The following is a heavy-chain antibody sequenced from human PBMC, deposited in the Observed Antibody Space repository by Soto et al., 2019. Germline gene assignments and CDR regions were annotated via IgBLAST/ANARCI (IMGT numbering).Heavy chain of an antibody. CDR1: GGSFSGYY. Sequence: SETLSLTRPVYGGSFSGYYWSWIRQPPGKGLEWIGEINHSGSTNYNPSLKSRVTISVDTSKNQFSLKLSSVTAADTAVYYCARGQLGLRYFDWLLHAPFDYWGQGTLVTVSS. CDR2: INHSGST. V-gene: IGHV4-34*01. J-gene: IGHJ4*02. CDR3: ARGQLGLRYFDWLLHAPFDY. D-gene: IGHD3-9*01.